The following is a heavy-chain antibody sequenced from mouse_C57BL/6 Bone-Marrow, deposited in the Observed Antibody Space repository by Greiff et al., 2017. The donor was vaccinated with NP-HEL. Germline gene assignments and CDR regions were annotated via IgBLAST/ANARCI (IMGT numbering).Heavy chain of an antibody. Sequence: EVKLMESGEGLVKPGGSLKLSCAASGFTFSSYAMSWVRQTPEKRLEWVAYISSGGDYIYYADTVKGRFTISRDNARNTLYLQMSSLKSEDTAMYYCTIYYGYDDGFDYWGQGTTLTVSS. CDR1: GFTFSSYA. CDR2: ISSGGDYI. V-gene: IGHV5-9-1*02. D-gene: IGHD2-2*01. J-gene: IGHJ2*01. CDR3: TIYYGYDDGFDY.